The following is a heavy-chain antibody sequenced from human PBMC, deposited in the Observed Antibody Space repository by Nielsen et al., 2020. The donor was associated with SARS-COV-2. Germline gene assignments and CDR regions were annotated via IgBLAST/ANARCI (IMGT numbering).Heavy chain of an antibody. CDR1: GFTFSDYY. Sequence: GESLKISCAASGFTFSDYYMSWIRQAPGKGLEWVSYISSSSSYTNYADSVKGRFTISRDNAKNSLYLQMNSLRAEDTAVYYCARVEGSSWYFEYWGQGTLVTVSS. CDR3: ARVEGSSWYFEY. J-gene: IGHJ4*02. CDR2: ISSSSSYT. V-gene: IGHV3-11*05. D-gene: IGHD6-13*01.